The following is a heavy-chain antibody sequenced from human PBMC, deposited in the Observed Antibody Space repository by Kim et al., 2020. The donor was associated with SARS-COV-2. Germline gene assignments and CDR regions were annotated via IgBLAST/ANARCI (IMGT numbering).Heavy chain of an antibody. CDR3: LKGADEDIVVVVAATLSYYYGMDV. CDR1: GFTFSSCA. J-gene: IGHJ6*02. Sequence: GGSLRLSCAASGFTFSSCAMHWVRQAPGKGLEWVAVISYDGSNKNYADSVKGRFTISRDNSKNTLYLQMNSLRAEDTAVYYCLKGADEDIVVVVAATLSYYYGMDVWGQGTTVTVSS. CDR2: ISYDGSNK. V-gene: IGHV3-30-3*01. D-gene: IGHD2-15*01.